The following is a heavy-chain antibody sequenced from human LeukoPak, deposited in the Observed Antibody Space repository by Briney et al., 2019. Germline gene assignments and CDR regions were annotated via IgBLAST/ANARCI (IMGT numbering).Heavy chain of an antibody. D-gene: IGHD6-19*01. J-gene: IGHJ4*02. Sequence: PGGSLRLSCAASGFTFSSYEMNWVRQAPGKGLEWVSYISGSGSTIYYADSVKGRFTISRDNAKNSLYLQMNSLRAEDTAVYYCARDRTSYSSGWYYFDYWGQGTLVTVSS. CDR1: GFTFSSYE. V-gene: IGHV3-48*03. CDR2: ISGSGSTI. CDR3: ARDRTSYSSGWYYFDY.